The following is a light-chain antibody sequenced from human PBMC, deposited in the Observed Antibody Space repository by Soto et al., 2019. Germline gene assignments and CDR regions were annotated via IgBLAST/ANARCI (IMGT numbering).Light chain of an antibody. CDR1: SGHSSYI. Sequence: QLVLTQSSSASASLGSSVKLTCTLSSGHSSYIIAWHQQQPGKAPRYLMKLEGSGSYNKGNGVPDRFSGSSSGADRYLTISNPQFEDEADYYCETWDSNTRVFGGGTKLTVL. V-gene: IGLV4-60*02. J-gene: IGLJ2*01. CDR2: LEGSGSY. CDR3: ETWDSNTRV.